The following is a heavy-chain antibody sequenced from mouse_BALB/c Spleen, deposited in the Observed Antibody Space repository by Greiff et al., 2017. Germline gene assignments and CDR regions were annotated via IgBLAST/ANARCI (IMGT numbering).Heavy chain of an antibody. D-gene: IGHD4-1*01. V-gene: IGHV3-2*02. CDR1: GYSITSDYA. J-gene: IGHJ4*01. CDR2: ISYSGST. CDR3: ARWTGTPYYAMDY. Sequence: DVKLVESGPGLVKPSQSLSLTCTVTGYSITSDYAWNWIRQFPGNKLEWMGYISYSGSTSYNPSLKSRISITRDTSKNQFFLQLNSVTTEDTATYYCARWTGTPYYAMDYWGQGTSVTVSS.